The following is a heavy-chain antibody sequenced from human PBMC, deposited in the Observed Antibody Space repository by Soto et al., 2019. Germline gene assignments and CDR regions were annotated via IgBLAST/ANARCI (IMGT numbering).Heavy chain of an antibody. CDR2: INHSGST. CDR1: GGSFSGYY. CDR3: ARGHTAYYYDSSGYYYPYNWFDP. V-gene: IGHV4-34*01. D-gene: IGHD3-22*01. Sequence: SETLSLTCAVYGGSFSGYYWSWIRQPPGKGLEWSGEINHSGSTNYNPSLKSRVTISVDTSKNQFSLKLSSVTAADTAVYYCARGHTAYYYDSSGYYYPYNWFDPWGQGTLVTVSS. J-gene: IGHJ5*02.